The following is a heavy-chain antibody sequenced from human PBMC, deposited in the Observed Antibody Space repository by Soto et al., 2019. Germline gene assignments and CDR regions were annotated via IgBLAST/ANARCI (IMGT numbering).Heavy chain of an antibody. Sequence: GGSLRLSCAASGFTFSNAWMTWVRQASGKGLEWVGRIKSKTDGGTTDYAAPVKGRFTISRDDSKNTLYLQMNSLKTEDTAVYYCSQGIVATIGGGYYYGLDVWGQGTTVTVSS. V-gene: IGHV3-15*01. CDR1: GFTFSNAW. CDR2: IKSKTDGGTT. J-gene: IGHJ6*02. CDR3: SQGIVATIGGGYYYGLDV. D-gene: IGHD5-12*01.